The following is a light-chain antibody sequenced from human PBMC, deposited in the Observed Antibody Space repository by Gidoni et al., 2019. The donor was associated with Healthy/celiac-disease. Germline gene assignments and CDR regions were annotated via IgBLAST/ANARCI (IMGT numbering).Light chain of an antibody. CDR3: QQRSNWPPLT. CDR2: DAS. Sequence: EIVLTQSPATLSLSPGERATLSCRASQSVISYLAWYQQKPGQAPRLLSYDASNRATGIPARFSGSGSGTDFTLTISSLEPEDFAVYYCQQRSNWPPLTFGGGTKVEIK. J-gene: IGKJ4*01. V-gene: IGKV3-11*01. CDR1: QSVISY.